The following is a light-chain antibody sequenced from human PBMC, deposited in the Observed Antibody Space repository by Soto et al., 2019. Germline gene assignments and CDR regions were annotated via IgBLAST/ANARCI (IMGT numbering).Light chain of an antibody. CDR2: DVS. V-gene: IGLV2-14*01. CDR1: SSDGGGYNS. CDR3: NSYSTSSTLVV. Sequence: QSALTQPASVSGSPGQSITISCTGTSSDGGGYNSVSWYQQHPCKAPKLMIYDVSNRPSGVSNRFSGSKSVNTASLTISGLQAEDEADYYCNSYSTSSTLVVFGEGTKVTVL. J-gene: IGLJ2*01.